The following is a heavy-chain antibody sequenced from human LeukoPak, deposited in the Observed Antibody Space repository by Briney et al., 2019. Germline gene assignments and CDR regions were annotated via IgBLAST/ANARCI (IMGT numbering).Heavy chain of an antibody. CDR2: INPRDGYT. CDR3: ARLIAARGIEY. D-gene: IGHD6-6*01. CDR1: GYSFTDYY. Sequence: ASVKVSCKAPGYSFTDYYIHWVRKAPGQGLEWMGIINPRDGYTNYAQKFQGRVTMTRDMATSTIYMQLSSLRSEDTAMYYCARLIAARGIEYWGQGILVTVSS. J-gene: IGHJ4*02. V-gene: IGHV1-46*01.